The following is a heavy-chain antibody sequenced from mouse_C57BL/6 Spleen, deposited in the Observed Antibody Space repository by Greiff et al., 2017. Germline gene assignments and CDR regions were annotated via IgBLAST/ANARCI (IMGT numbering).Heavy chain of an antibody. J-gene: IGHJ3*01. D-gene: IGHD4-1*01. Sequence: QVQLQQSGAELVRPGASVTLSCKASGYTFTDYEMHWVKQTPVHGLEWIGAIDPETGGTAYTQKFKGKAILTADKSSSTAYMKLRSLTSEDSAVYYCTRKKGERGLWFDYWGQGTLVTVSA. CDR3: TRKKGERGLWFDY. CDR1: GYTFTDYE. V-gene: IGHV1-15*01. CDR2: IDPETGGT.